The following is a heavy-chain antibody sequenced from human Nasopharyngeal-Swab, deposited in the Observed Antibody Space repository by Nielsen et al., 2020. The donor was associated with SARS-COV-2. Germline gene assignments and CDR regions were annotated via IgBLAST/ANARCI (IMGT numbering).Heavy chain of an antibody. CDR2: ISGNGSST. V-gene: IGHV3-23*01. CDR1: GFASNIHA. D-gene: IGHD1-14*01. J-gene: IGHJ6*02. CDR3: AKGTTIMTVNYFAMDV. Sequence: GGSLRLTCAASGFASNIHAMNWVRQAPGKGLEWVSGISGNGSSTYYADSVKGRFSISRDNAKHTLFLQMNSLRAEDAAVYYCAKGTTIMTVNYFAMDVWGQGTTVTVSS.